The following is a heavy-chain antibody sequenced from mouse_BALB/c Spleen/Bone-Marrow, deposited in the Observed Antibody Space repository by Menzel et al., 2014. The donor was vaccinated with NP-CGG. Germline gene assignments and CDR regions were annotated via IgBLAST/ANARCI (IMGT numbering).Heavy chain of an antibody. J-gene: IGHJ2*01. Sequence: VQLQQSGPELVKPGASVKMSCKASGYTFTSYVMHWVKQKPGQGLEWIGYINPYNDGTKYNKKFKGKATLTSDKSSSTAYMGLSSLTSEDSAVYYCARPRQLGLPYYFDYWGQCTTLTVSS. V-gene: IGHV1-14*01. CDR1: GYTFTSYV. D-gene: IGHD3-2*01. CDR2: INPYNDGT. CDR3: ARPRQLGLPYYFDY.